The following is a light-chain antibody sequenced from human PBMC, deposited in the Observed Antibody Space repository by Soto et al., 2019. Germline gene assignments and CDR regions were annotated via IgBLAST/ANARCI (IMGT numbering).Light chain of an antibody. J-gene: IGLJ2*01. CDR1: SSDVGGHYL. V-gene: IGLV2-8*01. Sequence: QSALTQPPSASGSPGQSVTISCTGTSSDVGGHYLVSWYQQHPGKAPKLVIYEVSQRPSGVPDRFSGSKSGNTASLTVSGLQAEDEADYDCSSHAGTNNPHVVFGGGTKVTVL. CDR3: SSHAGTNNPHVV. CDR2: EVS.